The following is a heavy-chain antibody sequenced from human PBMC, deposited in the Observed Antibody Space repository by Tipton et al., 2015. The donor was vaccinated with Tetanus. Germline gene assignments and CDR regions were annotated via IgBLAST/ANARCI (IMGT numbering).Heavy chain of an antibody. J-gene: IGHJ4*02. Sequence: QLVQSGAEVKKPGESLRISCEVSGYNFTLYWIGWVRQMPGKGLEWMGIIYPADSNTRYSPSFQGQVTISADRSIRTAYLQWSSLKASDTAMYYCARRRTTTALSYYLVSWGQGTLVTVSS. CDR3: ARRRTTTALSYYLVS. CDR2: IYPADSNT. V-gene: IGHV5-51*01. CDR1: GYNFTLYW. D-gene: IGHD4-17*01.